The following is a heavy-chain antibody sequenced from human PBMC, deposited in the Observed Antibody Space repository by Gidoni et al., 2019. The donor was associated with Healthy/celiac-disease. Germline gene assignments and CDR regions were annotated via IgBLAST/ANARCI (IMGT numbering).Heavy chain of an antibody. CDR2: INPSGGST. D-gene: IGHD6-13*01. Sequence: QVQLVQSGAEVKKPGASLKVSCKASGYTFTSYYMHWVRQAPGQGLEWMGIINPSGGSTSYAQKFQGRVTMTRDTSTSTVYMELSSLRSEDTAVYYCAREGQQLTYLDYWGQGTLVTVSS. J-gene: IGHJ4*02. V-gene: IGHV1-46*01. CDR1: GYTFTSYY. CDR3: AREGQQLTYLDY.